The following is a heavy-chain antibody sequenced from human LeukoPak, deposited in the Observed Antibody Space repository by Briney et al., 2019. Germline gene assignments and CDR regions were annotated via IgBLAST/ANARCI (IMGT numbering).Heavy chain of an antibody. V-gene: IGHV1-2*06. Sequence: ASVKVSCKASGYTFTGYYMHWVRQAPGQGLEWMGRINPNSGGTNYAQKFQGRVIMTRDTSISTAYMELSRLRSDDTAVYYCARALNYYGSGSYYKGPDYWGQGTLVTVSS. CDR2: INPNSGGT. CDR3: ARALNYYGSGSYYKGPDY. D-gene: IGHD3-10*01. J-gene: IGHJ4*02. CDR1: GYTFTGYY.